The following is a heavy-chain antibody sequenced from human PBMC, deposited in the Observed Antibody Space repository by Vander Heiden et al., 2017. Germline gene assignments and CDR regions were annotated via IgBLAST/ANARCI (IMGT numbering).Heavy chain of an antibody. CDR1: GYSFSSYA. J-gene: IGHJ5*02. Sequence: EVQLLESGGGLVQPGASLRHSCAASGYSFSSYAMIRVRQAPGKGLGWVSAISGSGGSTYYADSVKGRFTISRDNSKNTLYLQMNSLRAEDTAVYYCAKVGYDFWSGYSNWFDPWGQGTLVTVSS. V-gene: IGHV3-23*01. CDR2: ISGSGGST. CDR3: AKVGYDFWSGYSNWFDP. D-gene: IGHD3-3*01.